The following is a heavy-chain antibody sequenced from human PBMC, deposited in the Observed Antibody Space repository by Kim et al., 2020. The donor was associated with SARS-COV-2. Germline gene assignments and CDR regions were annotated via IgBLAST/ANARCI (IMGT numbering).Heavy chain of an antibody. D-gene: IGHD6-19*01. CDR3: CTRTGSSGWYESFDC. CDR1: GFTFSNDW. Sequence: GGSLRLSCAASGFTFSNDWMSWVRQAPGKGLEWVGRIKRDTEGETKEYATHVKGSITISSDDSKNTLYLKRLSLETEDTAVYSCCTRTGSSGWYESFDC. J-gene: IGHJ5*01. CDR2: IKRDTEGETK. V-gene: IGHV3-15*01.